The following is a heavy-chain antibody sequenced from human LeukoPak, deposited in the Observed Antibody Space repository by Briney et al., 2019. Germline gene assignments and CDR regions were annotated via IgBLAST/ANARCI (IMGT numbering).Heavy chain of an antibody. CDR1: GGTFSSYA. CDR3: ARERERERGYSSSSIWFDP. D-gene: IGHD6-6*01. V-gene: IGHV1-69*13. Sequence: EASVNVSCKASGGTFSSYAISWVRQAPGQGLEWMGGIIPIFGTANYAQKFQGRVTITADESTSTAYMELSSLRSEDTAVYYCARERERERGYSSSSIWFDPWGQGTLVTVSS. CDR2: IIPIFGTA. J-gene: IGHJ5*02.